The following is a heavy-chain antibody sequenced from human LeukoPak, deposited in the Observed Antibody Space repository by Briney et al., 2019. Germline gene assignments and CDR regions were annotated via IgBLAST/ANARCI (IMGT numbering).Heavy chain of an antibody. CDR2: INAGNGNT. CDR1: GYTFSSYV. CDR3: ARDTFGTSRPIEY. J-gene: IGHJ4*02. Sequence: ASVKVSCKASGYTFSSYVMHWVRQAPGQSLEWMGWINAGNGNTEYAQKSQGRVTITRDTSASTAYMELNSLRSEDTAVYYCARDTFGTSRPIEYWGQGTLVTVSS. D-gene: IGHD2/OR15-2a*01. V-gene: IGHV1-3*01.